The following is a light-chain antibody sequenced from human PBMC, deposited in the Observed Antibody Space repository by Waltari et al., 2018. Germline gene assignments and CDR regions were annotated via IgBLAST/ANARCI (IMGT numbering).Light chain of an antibody. V-gene: IGKV1-39*01. Sequence: DIQMTQSPSSLSASVGDRVTITFRASQSISSYLNWYQQKPGKAPKLLIYAASSLQSGVPSRFRGSVPGTDFTLTISSLQPADFATYYRQPSYSTPWTFGQGTKVEIK. CDR1: QSISSY. CDR2: AAS. J-gene: IGKJ1*01. CDR3: QPSYSTPWT.